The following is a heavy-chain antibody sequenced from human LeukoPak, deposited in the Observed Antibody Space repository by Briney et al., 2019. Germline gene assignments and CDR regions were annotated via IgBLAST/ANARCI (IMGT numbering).Heavy chain of an antibody. CDR2: IKQDGRET. CDR1: GFTFSSYW. D-gene: IGHD2-2*01. V-gene: IGHV3-7*05. Sequence: GRSLRLSCAPSGFTFSSYWMSWVRQAPGKGLEWVGNIKQDGRETSYVDSVKGRFTISRYNAKNALYLQKNSLRAEDTAVYYCAVLVSVDRGYWGQGTLVSVSS. CDR3: AVLVSVDRGY. J-gene: IGHJ4*02.